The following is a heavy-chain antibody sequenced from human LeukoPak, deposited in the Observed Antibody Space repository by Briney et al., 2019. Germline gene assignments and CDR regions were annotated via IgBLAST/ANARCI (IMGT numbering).Heavy chain of an antibody. V-gene: IGHV3-30*18. CDR3: AKACSSGGGCYYFAY. Sequence: GRSLRLSCAASGFTSSSYGMHWVRQAPGKGLEWVAIISDDGNNKDYADSVKGRFTISRDNSKNTLYLQMNSLRVEDTAVYYCAKACSSGGGCYYFAYWGQGTLVTVSS. D-gene: IGHD2-15*01. CDR2: ISDDGNNK. J-gene: IGHJ4*02. CDR1: GFTSSSYG.